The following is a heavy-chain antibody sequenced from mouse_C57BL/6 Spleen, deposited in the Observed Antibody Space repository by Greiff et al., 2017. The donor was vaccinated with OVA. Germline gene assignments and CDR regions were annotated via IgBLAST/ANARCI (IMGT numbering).Heavy chain of an antibody. CDR3: ARDPVRYFDV. CDR1: GYSITSGYY. J-gene: IGHJ1*03. CDR2: ISYDGSN. V-gene: IGHV3-6*01. Sequence: ESGPGLVKPSQSLSLTCSVTGYSITSGYYWNWIRQLTLNKLEWMGYISYDGSNNYNPSLKNRISITRDTSKNQFFLKLNSVTTEDTATYYCARDPVRYFDVWGTGTTVTVSS.